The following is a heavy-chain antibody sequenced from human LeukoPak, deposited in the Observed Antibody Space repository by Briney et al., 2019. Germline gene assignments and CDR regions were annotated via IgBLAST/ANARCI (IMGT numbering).Heavy chain of an antibody. D-gene: IGHD5-24*01. Sequence: PGGSLRLSCAASGFTFSTYAVNWGRQAPGKGLEWVSAISSSGGTTYYADSVKGRFSISRDNSKTTLYLRMTSLRAEAPAIYYCAKDRNAWPTNFDSWGQGTLVTVSA. CDR3: AKDRNAWPTNFDS. J-gene: IGHJ4*02. CDR1: GFTFSTYA. V-gene: IGHV3-23*01. CDR2: ISSSGGTT.